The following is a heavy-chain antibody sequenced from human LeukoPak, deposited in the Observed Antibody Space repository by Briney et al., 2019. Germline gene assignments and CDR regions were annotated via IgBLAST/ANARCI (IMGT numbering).Heavy chain of an antibody. J-gene: IGHJ5*02. D-gene: IGHD2-2*01. CDR3: ARRRSTSPNWSDP. CDR2: TNAGNGNT. V-gene: IGHV1-3*01. CDR1: GYTFTSYA. Sequence: EASVKVSCTASGYTFTSYAMHWVRQAPGQRLEWMGWTNAGNGNTKYSQKFQGRVTITRDTSASTAYMELSSLRSEDTAVYYCARRRSTSPNWSDPWGQGTLVTVSS.